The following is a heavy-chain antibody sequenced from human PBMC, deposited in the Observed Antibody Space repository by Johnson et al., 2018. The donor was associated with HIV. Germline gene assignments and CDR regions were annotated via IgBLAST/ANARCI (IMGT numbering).Heavy chain of an antibody. CDR2: IKQDGSEK. J-gene: IGHJ3*02. V-gene: IGHV3-7*01. D-gene: IGHD3-22*01. Sequence: VQLVESGGGLVQPGGSLRLSCAASGFTFSSYWMSWVRQAPGKGLEWVAHIKQDGSEKYYVDSVKGRFTISRDHAKNSMYLQMNSLSAEETAVYYCASGYYYDSSGSTAGAFDIWGQGTMVTVSS. CDR1: GFTFSSYW. CDR3: ASGYYYDSSGSTAGAFDI.